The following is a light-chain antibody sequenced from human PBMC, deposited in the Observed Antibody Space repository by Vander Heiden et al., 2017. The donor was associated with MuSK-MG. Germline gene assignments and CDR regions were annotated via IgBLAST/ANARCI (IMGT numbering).Light chain of an antibody. J-gene: IGKJ1*01. Sequence: DIQMTHSPSTLSASVGDRVTITCRASQSISSWLAWYQQKPGKAPKFLIYKASKSESRVPSRLSGSGSGTEFTLTISSLQTDDCATYYIQQYNSYWTFAQGTRVEIK. V-gene: IGKV1-5*03. CDR1: QSISSW. CDR3: QQYNSYWT. CDR2: KAS.